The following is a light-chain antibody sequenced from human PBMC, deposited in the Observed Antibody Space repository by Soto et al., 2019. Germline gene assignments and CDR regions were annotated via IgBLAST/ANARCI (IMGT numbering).Light chain of an antibody. Sequence: SYELTQPPSVSVAPGETVRITCGGDSVGSQTVHWYQQKPGLAPVVVIYYDRDRPSGIPERFSGSNSGDTATLTISRVEAGDEADYYCQVRDSSCDLYVFGTGTKLTVL. CDR1: SVGSQT. V-gene: IGLV3-21*04. CDR2: YDR. CDR3: QVRDSSCDLYV. J-gene: IGLJ1*01.